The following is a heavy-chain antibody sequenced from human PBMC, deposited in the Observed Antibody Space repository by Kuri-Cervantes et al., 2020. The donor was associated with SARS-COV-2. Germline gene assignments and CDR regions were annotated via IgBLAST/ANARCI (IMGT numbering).Heavy chain of an antibody. CDR1: GGSISSSSYY. D-gene: IGHD4-11*01. CDR2: IYYSGST. V-gene: IGHV4-39*07. CDR3: ARASRVATVNRIVSGMDV. Sequence: GSLRLSCTVSGGSISSSSYYWGWIRQPPGKGLEWIGSIYYSGSTYYNPSLKSRVTISVDTSKNQFSLKLSSVTAADTAVYYCARASRVATVNRIVSGMDVWGQGTMVTVSS. J-gene: IGHJ6*02.